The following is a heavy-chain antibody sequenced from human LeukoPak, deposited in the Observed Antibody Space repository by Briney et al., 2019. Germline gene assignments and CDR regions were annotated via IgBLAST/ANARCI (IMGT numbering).Heavy chain of an antibody. D-gene: IGHD6-13*01. CDR1: GFTFSSYW. CDR2: INTDGSST. V-gene: IGHV3-74*01. CDR3: ARVKGQQLVDRY. Sequence: PGGSLRLSCAASGFTFSSYWMHWVRQAPGKGLVWVSRINTDGSSTSYADSVKGRFTISRDNAKNTLYLQMNSLRAEDTAVYYCARVKGQQLVDRYWGQGTLVTVSS. J-gene: IGHJ4*02.